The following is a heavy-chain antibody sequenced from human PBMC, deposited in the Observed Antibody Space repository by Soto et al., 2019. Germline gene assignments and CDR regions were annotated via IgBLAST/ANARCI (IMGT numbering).Heavy chain of an antibody. J-gene: IGHJ6*02. CDR1: GGTFSSYA. Sequence: QVQLVQSGAEVKKPGSSVKVSCKASGGTFSSYAISWVRQAPGQGLEWMGGIIPIFGTANYAQKFQGRVTITADESTSTAYMELSSLRSEDTAVYYCARRGYQLPQTGYYYYGMDVWDQGTTVTVSS. V-gene: IGHV1-69*01. D-gene: IGHD2-2*01. CDR2: IIPIFGTA. CDR3: ARRGYQLPQTGYYYYGMDV.